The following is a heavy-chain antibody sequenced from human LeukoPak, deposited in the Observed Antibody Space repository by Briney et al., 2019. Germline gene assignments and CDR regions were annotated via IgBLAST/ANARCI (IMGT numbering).Heavy chain of an antibody. V-gene: IGHV1-18*01. Sequence: ASVKVSCKASGYTFTSYGISWVRQAPGQGLEWMGWISAYNGNTNYAQKLQGRVTITRDTSASTAYMELSSLRSEDTAVYYCASYGDYVGGFDYWGQGTLVTVSS. CDR1: GYTFTSYG. J-gene: IGHJ4*02. D-gene: IGHD4-17*01. CDR3: ASYGDYVGGFDY. CDR2: ISAYNGNT.